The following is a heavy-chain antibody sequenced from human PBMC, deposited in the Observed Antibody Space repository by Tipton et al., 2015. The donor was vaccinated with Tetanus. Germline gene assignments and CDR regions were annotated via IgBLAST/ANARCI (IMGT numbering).Heavy chain of an antibody. D-gene: IGHD4-17*01. Sequence: SLRLSCAASGFTVSSNFMSWVRQAPGEGLEWVSIIYSGGTTYYADSVKGRFTISRDNFRNTLYLQMSSLRVEDTAVYYCTRTISNDYVAAWGQGTLVTVSS. CDR2: IYSGGTT. CDR3: TRTISNDYVAA. CDR1: GFTVSSNF. V-gene: IGHV3-53*01. J-gene: IGHJ4*02.